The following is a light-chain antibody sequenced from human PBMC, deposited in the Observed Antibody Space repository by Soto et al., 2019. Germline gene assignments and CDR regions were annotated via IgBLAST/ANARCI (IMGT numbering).Light chain of an antibody. CDR3: QQYGSSPRT. Sequence: IVLTQSPGTLSLSPGERATLSCRTSQSVNSRYLAWYQQRPGQAPRLLIYDASNRATGIPARFSGSGSGTDFTLTISRLEPEDFAVYYCQQYGSSPRTFGQGTKVDIK. V-gene: IGKV3-20*01. J-gene: IGKJ1*01. CDR2: DAS. CDR1: QSVNSRY.